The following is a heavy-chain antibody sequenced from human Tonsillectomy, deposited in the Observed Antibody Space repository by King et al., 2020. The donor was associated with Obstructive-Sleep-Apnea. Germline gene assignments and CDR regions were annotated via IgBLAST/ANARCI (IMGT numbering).Heavy chain of an antibody. CDR3: ARVGGRYCSGGSCWFDP. D-gene: IGHD2-15*01. J-gene: IGHJ5*02. V-gene: IGHV4-39*02. CDR2: IYYSGST. CDR1: GGSISSSSYY. Sequence: LQLQESGPGLVKPSETLSLTCTVSGGSISSSSYYWGWIRQPPGKGLEWIGSIYYSGSTYYNPSLKCLVTISVDTSKNHFSLKPGSVTAADTAVYYCARVGGRYCSGGSCWFDPWGQGTLVTVSS.